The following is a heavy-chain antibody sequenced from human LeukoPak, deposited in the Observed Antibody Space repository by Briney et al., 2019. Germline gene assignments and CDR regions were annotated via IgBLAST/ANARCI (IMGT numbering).Heavy chain of an antibody. J-gene: IGHJ4*02. V-gene: IGHV3-11*04. D-gene: IGHD1-26*01. CDR3: ARGGVIVGSDY. CDR2: ISSSGSTI. CDR1: GFTFSDYY. Sequence: GGXXXXXCAASGFTFSDYYMSWIRQAPGKGLEWVSYISSSGSTIYYADSVKGRFTISRDNAKNSLYLRMNSLRAEDTAMYYCARGGVIVGSDYWGQGTLVTVSS.